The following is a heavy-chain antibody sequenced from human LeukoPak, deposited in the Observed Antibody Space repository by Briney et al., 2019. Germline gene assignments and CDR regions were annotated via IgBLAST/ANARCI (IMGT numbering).Heavy chain of an antibody. CDR2: IYYSGST. CDR3: ARVVRYFDWLLSNVGRGSYYYYMDV. Sequence: SETLSLTCSVSGGSISSYYWSWIRQPPGKGLEWIGYIYYSGSTNYNPSLKSRVTISVDTSKNQFSLKLSSVTAADTAVYYCARVVRYFDWLLSNVGRGSYYYYMDVWGKGTTVTISS. V-gene: IGHV4-59*01. CDR1: GGSISSYY. J-gene: IGHJ6*03. D-gene: IGHD3-9*01.